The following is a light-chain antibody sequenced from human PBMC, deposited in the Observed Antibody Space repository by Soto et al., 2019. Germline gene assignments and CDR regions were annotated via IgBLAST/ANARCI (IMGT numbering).Light chain of an antibody. V-gene: IGKV3-11*01. CDR3: HQRFSWPLP. CDR1: QSVSSN. CDR2: DAS. J-gene: IGKJ4*01. Sequence: DIVMTQSPDSLAVSLGERATVNCRASQSVSSNLAWYQQKPGQAPRLLIYDASKRATGTPARFTGSGSGTDFTLTISSLEPEDFAVYYCHQRFSWPLPFGGWTKVDIK.